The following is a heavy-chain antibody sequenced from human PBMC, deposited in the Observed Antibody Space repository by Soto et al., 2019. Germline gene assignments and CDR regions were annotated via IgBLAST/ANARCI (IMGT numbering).Heavy chain of an antibody. CDR3: ASTLIAAAGTGSFDY. J-gene: IGHJ4*02. CDR1: GFTFSSYA. D-gene: IGHD6-13*01. V-gene: IGHV3-23*01. Sequence: LRLSCAASGFTFSSYAMSWVRQAPGKGLEWVSAISGSGGSTYYADSVKGRFTISRDNSKNTLYLQMNSLRAEDTAVYYCASTLIAAAGTGSFDYWGQGTLVTVS. CDR2: ISGSGGST.